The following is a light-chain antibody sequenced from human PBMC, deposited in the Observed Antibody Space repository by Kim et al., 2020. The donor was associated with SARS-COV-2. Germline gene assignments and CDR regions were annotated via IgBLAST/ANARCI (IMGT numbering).Light chain of an antibody. CDR2: GKN. Sequence: SSELTQDPAVSVALGQTVRITCQGDSLRSYYASWYQQKPGQAPVLVIYGKNNRPSAIPDRFSGSSSGNTASLTITGAQAEDEADYYCNSRDSSGNHVVFG. J-gene: IGLJ2*01. CDR1: SLRSYY. CDR3: NSRDSSGNHVV. V-gene: IGLV3-19*01.